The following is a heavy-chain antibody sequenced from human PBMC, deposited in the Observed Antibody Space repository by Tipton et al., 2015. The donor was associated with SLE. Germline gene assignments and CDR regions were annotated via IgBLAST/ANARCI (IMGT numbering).Heavy chain of an antibody. D-gene: IGHD3-3*01. CDR2: INHSGSA. V-gene: IGHV4-34*01. CDR1: GGSFSGYH. J-gene: IGHJ4*02. CDR3: ARGGYDFWSGAGNY. Sequence: TLSLTCAVYGGSFSGYHWSWIRQPPGKGLEWIGEINHSGSATYNPSLKSRVTISLDTSKNQFSLKLRFVTAADTAVYYCARGGYDFWSGAGNYWGQGIMVTVSS.